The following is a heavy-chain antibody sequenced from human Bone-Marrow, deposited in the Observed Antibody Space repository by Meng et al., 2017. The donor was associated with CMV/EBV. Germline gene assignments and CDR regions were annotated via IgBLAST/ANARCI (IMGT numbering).Heavy chain of an antibody. CDR1: GFTFSSYW. CDR3: TTGLGYCSSTSCSPGVDV. V-gene: IGHV3-53*01. Sequence: GESLKISCAASGFTFSSYWMSWVRQAPGKGLEWVSVIYSGGSTYYADSVKGRFTISRDNSKNTLYLQMNSLKTEDTAVYYCTTGLGYCSSTSCSPGVDVWGQGTTVTVSS. D-gene: IGHD2-2*01. CDR2: IYSGGST. J-gene: IGHJ6*02.